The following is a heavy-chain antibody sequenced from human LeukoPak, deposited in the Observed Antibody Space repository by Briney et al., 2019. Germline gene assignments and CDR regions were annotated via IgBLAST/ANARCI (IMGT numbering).Heavy chain of an antibody. J-gene: IGHJ5*02. D-gene: IGHD3-22*01. CDR2: IYYSGST. V-gene: IGHV4-30-4*01. CDR1: GGSISSGDYY. Sequence: PSETLSLTCTVSGGSISSGDYYWSWIRRPPGKGLEWIGYIYYSGSTYYNPSLKSRVTISVDTSKNQFSLKLSSVTAADTAVYHCVRLISGYYYGWLDPWGQGTLVTVSS. CDR3: VRLISGYYYGWLDP.